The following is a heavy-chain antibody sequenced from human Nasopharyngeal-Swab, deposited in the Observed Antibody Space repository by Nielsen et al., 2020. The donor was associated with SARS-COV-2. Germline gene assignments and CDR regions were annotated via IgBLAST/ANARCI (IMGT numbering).Heavy chain of an antibody. CDR1: GFTFSNYW. CDR2: IKQGGSEK. V-gene: IGHV3-7*01. CDR3: AKDCDYSNSRVRFMDACMDV. D-gene: IGHD4-11*01. J-gene: IGHJ6*03. Sequence: GESLKISCATSGFTFSNYWMSWVRQAPGRGLEWVANIKQGGSEKYYVDSVKGRFTISRDNARNSLSLQMNSLRAEDTAVYYCAKDCDYSNSRVRFMDACMDVWGKGTTVTVSS.